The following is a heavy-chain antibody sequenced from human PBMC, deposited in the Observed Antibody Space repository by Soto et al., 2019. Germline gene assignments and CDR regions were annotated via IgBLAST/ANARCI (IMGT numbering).Heavy chain of an antibody. CDR2: IYYSGST. CDR1: GGSISSGDYY. D-gene: IGHD3-9*01. CDR3: AREGIDYDILTG. J-gene: IGHJ4*02. Sequence: PSETLSLTCTVSGGSISSGDYYWSWIRQPPGKGLEWIGYIYYSGSTYYNPSLKSRVTISVDTSKNQFSLKLSSVTAADTAVYYCAREGIDYDILTGWGQGTLVTVSS. V-gene: IGHV4-30-4*01.